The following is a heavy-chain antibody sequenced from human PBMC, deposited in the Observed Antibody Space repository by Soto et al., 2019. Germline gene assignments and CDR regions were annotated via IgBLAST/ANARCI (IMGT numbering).Heavy chain of an antibody. V-gene: IGHV1-8*01. J-gene: IGHJ6*02. CDR1: GYTFTSYD. D-gene: IGHD2-15*01. CDR3: AREVVHSTYYYGMDV. CDR2: MNPNSGNT. Sequence: ASVKVSCTASGYTFTSYDINWVRQATGQGLEWMGWMNPNSGNTGYAQKFRGRVTMTRNTSISTAYMELSSLRSEDTAVYYCAREVVHSTYYYGMDVWGQGTTVTVSS.